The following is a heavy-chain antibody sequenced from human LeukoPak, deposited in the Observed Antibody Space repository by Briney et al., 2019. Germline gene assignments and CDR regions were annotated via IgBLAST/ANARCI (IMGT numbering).Heavy chain of an antibody. Sequence: SETLSLTCTVSGGSISSSNYYWGWIRQPPGKGLEWIGNIYYSGTTYYNPSLKSRVTISVDTSKNQFSLKLSSVTAADTAVYYCAVGYCSSTSCYDYFDYWGQGTLVTVSS. CDR1: GGSISSSNYY. J-gene: IGHJ4*02. V-gene: IGHV4-39*01. CDR2: IYYSGTT. D-gene: IGHD2-2*01. CDR3: AVGYCSSTSCYDYFDY.